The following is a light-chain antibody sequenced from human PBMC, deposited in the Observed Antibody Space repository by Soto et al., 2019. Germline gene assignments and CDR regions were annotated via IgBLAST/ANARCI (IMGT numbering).Light chain of an antibody. CDR1: SSDVGRYNY. V-gene: IGLV2-14*01. J-gene: IGLJ3*02. CDR2: DVT. CDR3: SSYTGSSNS. Sequence: QSVLTQPASVSGSPGQSIAISCTGTSSDVGRYNYVSWYQQHPGKAPKLIIYDVTYRPSGVSDRFSGSKSGNTASLPISGLQAEDEANYYCSSYTGSSNSFGGGTKLTVL.